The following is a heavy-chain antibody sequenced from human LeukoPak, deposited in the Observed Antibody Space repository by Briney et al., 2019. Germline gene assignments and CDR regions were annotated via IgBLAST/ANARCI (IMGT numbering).Heavy chain of an antibody. CDR1: GGSVSSGSYY. V-gene: IGHV4-61*01. Sequence: PSETLSLTCTVSGGSVSSGSYYWSWIRQPPGKGLEWIGYIYYSGSTYYNPSLKSRVTISVDTSKNQFSLKLSSVTAADTAVYYCARVATTVRGFSHFDYWGQGTLVTVSS. CDR3: ARVATTVRGFSHFDY. D-gene: IGHD3-10*01. J-gene: IGHJ4*02. CDR2: IYYSGST.